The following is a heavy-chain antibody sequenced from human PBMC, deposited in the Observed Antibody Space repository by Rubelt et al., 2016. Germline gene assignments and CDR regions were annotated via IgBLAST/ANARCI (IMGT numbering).Heavy chain of an antibody. J-gene: IGHJ6*02. V-gene: IGHV3-74*01. CDR2: INSDGSST. CDR1: GFTFSSYW. D-gene: IGHD2-15*01. Sequence: VQLVESGGGLVQPGGSLRLSCAASGFTFSSYWMHWVRQAPGKGLVWVSRINSDGSSTSYADSVKGRFTISRDNAKNTLYLQMNSLRAEDTAVYYCARDLEYCSGGSCYKPLNYYYYGMDVWGQGTTVTVSS. CDR3: ARDLEYCSGGSCYKPLNYYYYGMDV.